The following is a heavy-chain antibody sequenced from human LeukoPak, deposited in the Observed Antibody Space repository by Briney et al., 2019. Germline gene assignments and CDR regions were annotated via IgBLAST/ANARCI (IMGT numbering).Heavy chain of an antibody. D-gene: IGHD3-3*01. V-gene: IGHV3-30-3*01. J-gene: IGHJ4*02. CDR2: ISYDGSNK. Sequence: GGSLRLSCAASGFTVSSNYMSWVRQAPGKGLEWVAVISYDGSNKYYADSVKGRFTISRDNSKNTLYLQMNSLRAEDTAVYYCATGYDFWSGYYSFDYWGQGTLVTVSS. CDR1: GFTVSSNY. CDR3: ATGYDFWSGYYSFDY.